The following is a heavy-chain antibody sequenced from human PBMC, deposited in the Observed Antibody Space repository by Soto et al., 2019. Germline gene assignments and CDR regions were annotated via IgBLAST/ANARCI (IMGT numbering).Heavy chain of an antibody. D-gene: IGHD1-26*01. CDR1: GFIFENFG. Sequence: LRLSCAASGFIFENFGMSWVRQAPGKGLEWISSISGSGFKKYYADSVKGRFTISRDNSKSTVYLELNNLSAEDTAVYHCAKNQGVELVPLATVDWFDPWGQGSVVTVYS. J-gene: IGHJ5*02. CDR2: ISGSGFKK. CDR3: AKNQGVELVPLATVDWFDP. V-gene: IGHV3-23*01.